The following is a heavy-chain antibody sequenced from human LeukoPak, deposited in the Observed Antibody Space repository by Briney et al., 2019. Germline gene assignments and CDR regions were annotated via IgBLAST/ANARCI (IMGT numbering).Heavy chain of an antibody. CDR3: AKDYYDFWSGPVDY. J-gene: IGHJ4*02. CDR2: LSGSGGSA. D-gene: IGHD3-3*01. CDR1: GFTVSTSY. Sequence: GGSLRLSCAVSGFTVSTSYMSWVRQAPGKGLEWVSALSGSGGSAYYADSVKGRFTISRDKSKNTLNLQMNSLRADDTAVYYCAKDYYDFWSGPVDYWGQGTLVTVSS. V-gene: IGHV3-23*01.